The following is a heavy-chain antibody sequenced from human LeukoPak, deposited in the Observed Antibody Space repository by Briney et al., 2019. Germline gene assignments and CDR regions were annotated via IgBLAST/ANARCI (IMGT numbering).Heavy chain of an antibody. D-gene: IGHD2-15*01. CDR3: ARGRGSYFDF. Sequence: PGGSLRLSCAASGFTFSSYWMHWVRQALGKGLVWVSRINTEGSSTTYADSVKGRFTISRDNAKNTLYLQMNSLRDEDTAVYYCARGRGSYFDFWGQGTLVPVSS. CDR1: GFTFSSYW. V-gene: IGHV3-74*01. CDR2: INTEGSST. J-gene: IGHJ4*02.